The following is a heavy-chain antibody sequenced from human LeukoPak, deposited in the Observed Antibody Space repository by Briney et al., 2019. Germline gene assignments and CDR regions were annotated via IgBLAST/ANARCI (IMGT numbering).Heavy chain of an antibody. CDR1: GFTFSSYG. CDR2: ISYDGSNK. D-gene: IGHD6-13*01. CDR3: AKGVRIAAAGTTDY. J-gene: IGHJ4*02. V-gene: IGHV3-30*18. Sequence: GRSLRLSCAASGFTFSSYGMHWVRQAPGKGLEWVAVISYDGSNKYYADSVKGRFTISRDNSKNTLYLQINSLRAEDTAVYYCAKGVRIAAAGTTDYWGQGTLVTVSS.